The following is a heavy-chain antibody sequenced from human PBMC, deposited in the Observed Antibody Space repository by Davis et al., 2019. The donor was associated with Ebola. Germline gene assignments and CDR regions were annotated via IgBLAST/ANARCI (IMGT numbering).Heavy chain of an antibody. D-gene: IGHD1-14*01. Sequence: PSETLSLTCTVSGGSISTYYWSWIRQPPGKGLEWIGYMYNSGSTNYNPALKSRVTISGDTSKNQFSLKVSSVTDADTAVYYCARHRNYFDYWGQGALVTVSS. V-gene: IGHV4-59*01. CDR3: ARHRNYFDY. CDR2: MYNSGST. CDR1: GGSISTYY. J-gene: IGHJ4*02.